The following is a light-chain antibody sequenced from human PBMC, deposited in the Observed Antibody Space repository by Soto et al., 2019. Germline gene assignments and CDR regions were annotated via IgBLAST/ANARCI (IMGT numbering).Light chain of an antibody. CDR1: QSVSSN. V-gene: IGKV3-15*01. CDR2: GAS. Sequence: EIVMTQSPATLSVSPGERATLSCRASQSVSSNLAWYQQKPCQAPRLLIYGASPRATGIPARFSGSGSGTEFTLTISSLQSEDFAVDYCQQYNNWPYTFGQGTKLEIK. CDR3: QQYNNWPYT. J-gene: IGKJ2*01.